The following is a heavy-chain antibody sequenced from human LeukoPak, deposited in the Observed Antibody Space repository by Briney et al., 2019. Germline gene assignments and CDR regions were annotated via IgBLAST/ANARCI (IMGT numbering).Heavy chain of an antibody. D-gene: IGHD4-11*01. CDR3: ARDSDYSGNGNGDWFDP. V-gene: IGHV1-18*04. CDR1: GFRFTSFS. Sequence: ASVKVSCKASGFRFTSFSVSWVRQAPGQGLEWMGWISTYIGVTHYAEKFEDRVTMTIDTSTTTAYMELRSLRYDDTAVYYCARDSDYSGNGNGDWFDPWGQGTVVTVSS. J-gene: IGHJ5*02. CDR2: ISTYIGVT.